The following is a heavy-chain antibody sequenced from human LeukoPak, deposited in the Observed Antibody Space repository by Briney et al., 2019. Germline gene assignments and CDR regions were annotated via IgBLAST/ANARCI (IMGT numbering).Heavy chain of an antibody. V-gene: IGHV1-8*01. J-gene: IGHJ5*02. CDR2: MSANSGNT. D-gene: IGHD2-15*01. Sequence: ASVKVSCKTSGYTFTNYDITWVRQAAGQGLEWMGWMSANSGNTGYAQKFQGRVTMTRDTAINTAYMELSGLRSDDTAFHYCATLQSCSGGTCYANWLDPWGQGTLVTVSS. CDR3: ATLQSCSGGTCYANWLDP. CDR1: GYTFTNYD.